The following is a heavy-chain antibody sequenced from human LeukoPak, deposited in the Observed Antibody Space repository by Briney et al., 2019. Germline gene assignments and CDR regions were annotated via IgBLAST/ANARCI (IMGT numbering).Heavy chain of an antibody. V-gene: IGHV3-23*01. CDR1: GFTFSSYG. Sequence: GGSLRLSCAASGFTFSSYGMSWVRQAPGKGLEWVSAISGSGGSTYYADSVKGRFTISRDNSKNTLYLQMNSLRAEDTAVYYCAKAGIAAVSYFDYWGQGTLVTVSS. D-gene: IGHD6-13*01. CDR3: AKAGIAAVSYFDY. CDR2: ISGSGGST. J-gene: IGHJ4*02.